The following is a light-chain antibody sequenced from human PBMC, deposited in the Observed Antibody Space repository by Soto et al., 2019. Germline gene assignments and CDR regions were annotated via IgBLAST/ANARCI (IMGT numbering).Light chain of an antibody. V-gene: IGLV2-11*01. CDR2: DVS. Sequence: QSALTQPRSVSGSPVQSVTISCTGTSGDVGGYNFVSWYQQHPGKAPTLMIFDVSQRPSGVPDRFSGSKSGNTASLTISGLQADDEADYYCCSYGGSYTWVFGGGTQLTVL. CDR3: CSYGGSYTWV. J-gene: IGLJ3*02. CDR1: SGDVGGYNF.